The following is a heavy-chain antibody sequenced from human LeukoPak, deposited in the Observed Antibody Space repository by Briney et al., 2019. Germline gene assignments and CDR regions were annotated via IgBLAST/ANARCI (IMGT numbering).Heavy chain of an antibody. CDR3: ARDGSGWLNWFDP. Sequence: SQTLSLTCTVSGGSISSGTYYWSWIRQPAGKGLEWIGRIYTSGSTNYNPSLKSRVTISLDPSKNQFSLKLSSVTAADTAVYYCARDGSGWLNWFDPWGQGTLVTVSS. J-gene: IGHJ5*02. CDR1: GGSISSGTYY. CDR2: IYTSGST. V-gene: IGHV4-61*02. D-gene: IGHD6-19*01.